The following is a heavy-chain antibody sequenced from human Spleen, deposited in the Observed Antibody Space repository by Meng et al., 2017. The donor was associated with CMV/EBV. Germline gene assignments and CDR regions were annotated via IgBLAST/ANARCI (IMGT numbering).Heavy chain of an antibody. J-gene: IGHJ6*02. V-gene: IGHV3-13*01. CDR2: IGTVGDT. CDR3: ARGVEGMDV. D-gene: IGHD3-3*01. Sequence: GESLKISCTASGFTFSTYDFHWVRQPTGKGLEWVSSIGTVGDTYSIGSVKGRFTISRDNSKNTLYLQMNSLRAEDTAVYYCARGVEGMDVWGQGTTVTVSS. CDR1: GFTFSTYD.